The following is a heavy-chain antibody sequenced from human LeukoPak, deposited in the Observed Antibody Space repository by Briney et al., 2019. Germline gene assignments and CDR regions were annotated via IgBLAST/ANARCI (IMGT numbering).Heavy chain of an antibody. CDR2: IRYDGSNK. CDR1: GFTFSSYG. J-gene: IGHJ3*02. CDR3: ARARDGYNSGAFDI. Sequence: GGSLRLSCAASGFTFSSYGMHWVRQAPGKGLEWVAFIRYDGSNKYYADSVEGRFTISRDNSKNTLYLQMNSLRAEDTAVYYCARARDGYNSGAFDIWGQGTMVTVSS. V-gene: IGHV3-30*02. D-gene: IGHD5-24*01.